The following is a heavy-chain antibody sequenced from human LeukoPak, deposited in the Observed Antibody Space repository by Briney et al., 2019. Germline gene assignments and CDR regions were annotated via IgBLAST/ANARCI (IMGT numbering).Heavy chain of an antibody. J-gene: IGHJ4*02. CDR3: ARESKQEVGYYYGSGSYSDY. CDR1: GGSISSNSYY. D-gene: IGHD3-10*01. V-gene: IGHV4-39*07. CDR2: IYYSGGT. Sequence: SETLSLTCTVSGGSISSNSYYWGWIRQPPGKGLEWIGSIYYSGGTSYSSSLKSRVTMSIDTSESQFSLKLSSVTAADTAVYYCARESKQEVGYYYGSGSYSDYWGQGTLVTVSS.